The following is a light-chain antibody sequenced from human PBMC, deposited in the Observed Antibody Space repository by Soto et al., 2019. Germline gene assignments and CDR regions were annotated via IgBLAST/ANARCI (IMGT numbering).Light chain of an antibody. CDR1: QGISSW. J-gene: IGKJ5*01. CDR3: QQANSFRPH. V-gene: IGKV1D-12*01. CDR2: AAS. Sequence: DIQMTQSPSSVSASVGDRVTITCRASQGISSWLGWYQQKPGKAPKLLIYAASSLQSGVPSRFSGSGSGTEFTLTISSLQPEDFATYYCQQANSFRPHFGQGTRLEIK.